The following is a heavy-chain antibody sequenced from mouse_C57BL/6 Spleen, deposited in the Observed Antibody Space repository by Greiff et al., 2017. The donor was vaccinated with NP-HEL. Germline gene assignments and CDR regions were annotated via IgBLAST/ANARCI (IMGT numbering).Heavy chain of an antibody. Sequence: EVKLMESGGGLVQPGGSMKLSCVASGFTFSNYWMNWVRQSPEKGLEWVAQIRLKSDNYATHYAESVKGRFTISRDDSKSSVYLQMNNLRAEDTGIYYCTAGSSLGYWGQGTTLTVSS. CDR3: TAGSSLGY. J-gene: IGHJ2*01. CDR2: IRLKSDNYAT. V-gene: IGHV6-3*01. D-gene: IGHD1-1*01. CDR1: GFTFSNYW.